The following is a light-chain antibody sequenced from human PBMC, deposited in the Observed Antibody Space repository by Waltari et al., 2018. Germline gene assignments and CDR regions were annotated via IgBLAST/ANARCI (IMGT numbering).Light chain of an antibody. Sequence: AIQLTQSXSSLSASVGDRVTLTCRASQGISRGLAWYQQKPGKSPKLLIYDASSLQTGVPSRFSGRASGTDFTLTINSLQPEDFATYFCQQFFTFGPGTKLDIK. CDR3: QQFFT. CDR1: QGISRG. V-gene: IGKV1-13*02. J-gene: IGKJ3*01. CDR2: DAS.